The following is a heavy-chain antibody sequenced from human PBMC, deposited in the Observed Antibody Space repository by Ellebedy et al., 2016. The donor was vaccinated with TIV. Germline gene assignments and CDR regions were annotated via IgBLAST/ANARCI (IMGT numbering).Heavy chain of an antibody. CDR1: RYTLTELS. CDR3: ATNSGSYRTRYYYYGMDV. J-gene: IGHJ6*02. Sequence: ASVKVSXKVSRYTLTELSMHWVRQAPGKGLEWMGGFDPEDGETIYAQKLQGRVTMTEDTSTDTAYMELSSLRSEDTAVYYCATNSGSYRTRYYYYGMDVWGQGTTVTVSS. CDR2: FDPEDGET. D-gene: IGHD1-26*01. V-gene: IGHV1-24*01.